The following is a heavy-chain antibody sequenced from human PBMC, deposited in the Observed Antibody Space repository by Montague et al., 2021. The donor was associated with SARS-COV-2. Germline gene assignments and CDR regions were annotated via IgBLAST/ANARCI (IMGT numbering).Heavy chain of an antibody. Sequence: SETLSLTCAVCGGSFSGYYWSWIRQPPGKGLEWIGEINHSGSTNYNPSLKSRVTISVGTSKNQFSLKLSSVTAADTAVYYCARVRYYGSGTSLGMDVWGQGTTVTVSS. J-gene: IGHJ6*02. CDR1: GGSFSGYY. CDR3: ARVRYYGSGTSLGMDV. CDR2: INHSGST. V-gene: IGHV4-34*01. D-gene: IGHD3-10*01.